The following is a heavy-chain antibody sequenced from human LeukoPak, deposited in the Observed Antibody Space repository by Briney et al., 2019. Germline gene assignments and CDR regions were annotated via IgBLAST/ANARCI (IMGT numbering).Heavy chain of an antibody. CDR3: ARDLKDYFDY. Sequence: SETLSLTCTGSGGSISSYYWSWIRQPAGKGLEWIGRIYISGSTNYNPSLKSRVTISVDKSKNQFSLKLSSVTAADTAVYYCARDLKDYFDYWGQGTLVTVSS. CDR2: IYISGST. V-gene: IGHV4-4*07. CDR1: GGSISSYY. J-gene: IGHJ4*02.